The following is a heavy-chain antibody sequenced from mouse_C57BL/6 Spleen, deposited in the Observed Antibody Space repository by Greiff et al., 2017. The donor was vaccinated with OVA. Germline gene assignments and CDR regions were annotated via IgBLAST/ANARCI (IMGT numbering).Heavy chain of an antibody. Sequence: EVKLVESEGGLVQPGSSMKLSCTASGFTFSDYYMAWVRQVPEKGLEWVANINYDGSSTYYLDSLKSRFIISRDNAKNILYLQMSSLKSEDTATYYCARDRYYGSTSYAMDYWGQGTSVTVSS. D-gene: IGHD1-1*01. CDR2: INYDGSST. CDR3: ARDRYYGSTSYAMDY. CDR1: GFTFSDYY. J-gene: IGHJ4*01. V-gene: IGHV5-16*01.